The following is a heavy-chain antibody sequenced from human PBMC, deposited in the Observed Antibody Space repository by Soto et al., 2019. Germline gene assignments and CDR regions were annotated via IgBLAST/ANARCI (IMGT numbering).Heavy chain of an antibody. CDR1: GGSISSGGYS. CDR3: ARADDYVWGSYRQGAFDI. D-gene: IGHD3-16*02. J-gene: IGHJ3*02. CDR2: IYHSGST. Sequence: SETLSLTCAVSGGSISSGGYSWSWIRQPPGKGLEWIGYIYHSGSTYYDPSLKSRVTISVDTSKNQFSLKLSSVTAADTAVYYCARADDYVWGSYRQGAFDIWGQGTMVTVSS. V-gene: IGHV4-30-2*01.